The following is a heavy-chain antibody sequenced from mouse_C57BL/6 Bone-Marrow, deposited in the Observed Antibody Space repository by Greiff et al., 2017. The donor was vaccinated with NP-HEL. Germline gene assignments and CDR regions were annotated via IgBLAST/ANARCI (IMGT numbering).Heavy chain of an antibody. CDR2: ISSGGSYT. J-gene: IGHJ1*03. V-gene: IGHV5-6*02. CDR1: GFTFSSYG. D-gene: IGHD1-1*01. CDR3: ARITKDV. Sequence: EVKLVESGGDLVKPGGSLKLSCAASGFTFSSYGMSWVRQTPDKRLEWVATISSGGSYTYYPDSVKGRFTISRDNAKNTLYLQMSSLKSEDTAMYYCARITKDVWGTGTTVTVSS.